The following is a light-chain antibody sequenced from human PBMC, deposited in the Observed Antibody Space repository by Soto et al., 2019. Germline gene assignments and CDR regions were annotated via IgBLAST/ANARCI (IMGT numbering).Light chain of an antibody. Sequence: QPALTQPASVSGSPGQSITISCTGTSSDVGAYNFVSWYQHHPNKAPKLMISEVSNRPSGVSDRFSGSKSGNTASLTISGLQAEDEADYYCAALTTTNFVFGTGTKVTVL. CDR2: EVS. CDR1: SSDVGAYNF. V-gene: IGLV2-14*01. CDR3: AALTTTNFV. J-gene: IGLJ1*01.